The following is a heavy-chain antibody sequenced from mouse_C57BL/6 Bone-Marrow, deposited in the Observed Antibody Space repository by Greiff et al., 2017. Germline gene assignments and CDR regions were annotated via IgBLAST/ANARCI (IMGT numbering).Heavy chain of an antibody. CDR1: GFTFSSYA. D-gene: IGHD1-1*01. J-gene: IGHJ4*01. CDR3: ARGIYYYGSSYRGSYYAMDY. CDR2: ISDGGSYT. Sequence: EVQGVESGGGLVKPGGSLKLSCAASGFTFSSYAMSWVRQTPEKRLEWVATISDGGSYTYYPDNVKGRFTISRDNAKNNLYLQMSHLKSEDTAMYYCARGIYYYGSSYRGSYYAMDYWGQGTSVTVSS. V-gene: IGHV5-4*01.